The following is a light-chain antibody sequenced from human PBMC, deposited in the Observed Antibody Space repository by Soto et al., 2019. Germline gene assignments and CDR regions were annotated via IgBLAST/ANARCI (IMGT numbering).Light chain of an antibody. V-gene: IGKV3-20*01. Sequence: EIVLTQSPGTLSLSPGERATLSCRASQSVSSSYLAWYQQKPGQAPRLLIYAASSRATGIQDRFSGGGSGTDFTLTISRLEPEDFAVYYCQHYHSSPFTFGPGTKVDIK. CDR2: AAS. CDR3: QHYHSSPFT. J-gene: IGKJ3*01. CDR1: QSVSSSY.